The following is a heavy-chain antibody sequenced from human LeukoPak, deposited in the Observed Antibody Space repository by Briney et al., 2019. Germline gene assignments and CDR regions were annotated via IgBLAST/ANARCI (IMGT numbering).Heavy chain of an antibody. CDR2: VSAYNGNT. D-gene: IGHD3/OR15-3a*01. Sequence: SVKVSCKASGYTFTSYGISWVRQAPGQGLDWMGWVSAYNGNTNYAQKFQGRVTMTTDTSTSTAYMELRSLRSDDTAVYYCAREWTGYYVFDYWGQGTLVTVSP. J-gene: IGHJ4*02. CDR3: AREWTGYYVFDY. V-gene: IGHV1-18*04. CDR1: GYTFTSYG.